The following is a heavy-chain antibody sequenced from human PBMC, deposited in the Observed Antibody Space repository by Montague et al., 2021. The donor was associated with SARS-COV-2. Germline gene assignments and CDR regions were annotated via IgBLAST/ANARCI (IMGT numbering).Heavy chain of an antibody. CDR3: ARDLTYGSGRSYYYGMDV. CDR2: IYSGGST. V-gene: IGHV3-53*04. CDR1: GFTVSSNY. Sequence: SLRLSCAASGFTVSSNYMSWVRQAPRKGLEWVSVIYSGGSTYYADSVKGRFTISRHNSKNTLYLQMNSLRAEDTAVYYCARDLTYGSGRSYYYGMDVWGQGTTVAVSS. D-gene: IGHD3-10*01. J-gene: IGHJ6*02.